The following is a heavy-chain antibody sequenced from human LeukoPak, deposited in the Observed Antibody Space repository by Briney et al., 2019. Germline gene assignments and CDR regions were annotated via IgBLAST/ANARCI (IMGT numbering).Heavy chain of an antibody. D-gene: IGHD2-15*01. CDR2: ISGSGGST. CDR3: AKGHCSGGSCYGTPDY. V-gene: IGHV3-23*01. Sequence: GGSLRLSCSASGFTFGDYAMTWVRQAPGKGLEWVSAISGSGGSTYYADSVKGRFTISRDNSKNTLYLQMNSLRAEDTAVYYCAKGHCSGGSCYGTPDYWGQGTLVTVSS. J-gene: IGHJ4*02. CDR1: GFTFGDYA.